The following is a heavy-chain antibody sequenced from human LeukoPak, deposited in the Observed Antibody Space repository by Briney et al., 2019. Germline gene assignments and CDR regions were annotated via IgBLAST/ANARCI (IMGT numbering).Heavy chain of an antibody. D-gene: IGHD3-10*01. V-gene: IGHV3-66*01. CDR2: IYSSGST. Sequence: PGGSLRLSCAASGVTFSRYWMHWVRQAPGKGLEWVSIIYSSGSTYYADSVKGRFTISRDNSKNTLYLQMNSLRAEDTAVYYCAREALGGGGYWGQGTLVTVSS. CDR1: GVTFSRYW. J-gene: IGHJ4*02. CDR3: AREALGGGGY.